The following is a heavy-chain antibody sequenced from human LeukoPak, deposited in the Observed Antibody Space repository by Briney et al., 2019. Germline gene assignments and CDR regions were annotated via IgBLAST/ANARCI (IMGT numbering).Heavy chain of an antibody. CDR1: GGSFSGYY. V-gene: IGHV4-34*01. J-gene: IGHJ6*03. Sequence: SETLSLTCAVYGGSFSGYYWSWIRQPPGKGLERIGEINHSGSTNYNPSLKSRVTISVDTSKNQFSLKLSSVTAADTAVYYCARGSFDMVRGAINYYYMDVWGKGTTVTVSS. CDR2: INHSGST. D-gene: IGHD3-10*01. CDR3: ARGSFDMVRGAINYYYMDV.